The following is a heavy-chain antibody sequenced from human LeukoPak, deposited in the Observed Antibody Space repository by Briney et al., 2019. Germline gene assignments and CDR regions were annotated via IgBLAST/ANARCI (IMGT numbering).Heavy chain of an antibody. CDR1: VYTLTELS. D-gene: IGHD7-27*01. Sequence: ASVKVSCKVSVYTLTELSMHWVRQAPGKGLEWMGGFDPEDGETIYAQKFQGRVTMTEDTSTDTAYMELSSLRSEDTAVYYCATGGWGSRWYFDYWGQGTLVTVSS. V-gene: IGHV1-24*01. CDR2: FDPEDGET. CDR3: ATGGWGSRWYFDY. J-gene: IGHJ4*02.